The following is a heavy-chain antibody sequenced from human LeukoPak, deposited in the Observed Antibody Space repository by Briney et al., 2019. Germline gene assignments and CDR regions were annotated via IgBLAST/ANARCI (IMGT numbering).Heavy chain of an antibody. CDR2: ISYDGSNK. CDR3: ARESDKWQQLVSY. Sequence: GRSLRLSCAASGFTFSSYAMHWVCQGPGKGLERVAVISYDGSNKYYADSVKGRFTISRDNSKNTLYLQMNSLRAEDTAVYYCARESDKWQQLVSYWGQGTLVTVSS. D-gene: IGHD6-13*01. J-gene: IGHJ4*02. V-gene: IGHV3-30-3*01. CDR1: GFTFSSYA.